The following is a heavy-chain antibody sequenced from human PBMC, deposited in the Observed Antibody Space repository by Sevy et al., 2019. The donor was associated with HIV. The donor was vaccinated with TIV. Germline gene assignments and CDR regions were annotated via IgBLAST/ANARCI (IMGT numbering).Heavy chain of an antibody. J-gene: IGHJ4*02. V-gene: IGHV3-23*01. Sequence: GGSLRLSCTASGFTFSHYAMTWVRQAPGKGLEWVAGISGSSAYTYNADYVKGRFTVSRDNSKNTVYLQMNGLRADDPALYYCARDRTSAGAFDYWGQGTLVTVSS. CDR3: ARDRTSAGAFDY. CDR2: ISGSSAYT. CDR1: GFTFSHYA.